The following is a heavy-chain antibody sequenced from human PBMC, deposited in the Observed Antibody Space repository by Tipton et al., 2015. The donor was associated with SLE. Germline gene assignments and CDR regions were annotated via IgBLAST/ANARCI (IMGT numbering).Heavy chain of an antibody. CDR2: IWYDGSNK. J-gene: IGHJ6*02. CDR3: AKDRSLRCDGMDV. CDR1: GFTFSSYG. Sequence: SLRLSCAASGFTFSSYGMHWVRQAPGKGLEWVAVIWYDGSNKYYADSVKGRFTISRDNSKNTLYLQMNSLRAEDTAVYYCAKDRSLRCDGMDVWGQGTTVTVSS. V-gene: IGHV3-30*18. D-gene: IGHD4-17*01.